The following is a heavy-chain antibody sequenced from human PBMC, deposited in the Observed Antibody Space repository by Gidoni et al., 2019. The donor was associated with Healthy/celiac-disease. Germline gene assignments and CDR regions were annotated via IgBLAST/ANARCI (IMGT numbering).Heavy chain of an antibody. CDR2: IYYSGST. V-gene: IGHV4-31*03. J-gene: IGHJ5*02. CDR3: ARGVVGALGWFDP. CDR1: GGSISSGGYY. Sequence: QVQLQESGPGLVKPSQTLSLTCTVSGGSISSGGYYWSWLRQHPGKGLEWIGYIYYSGSTYYNPSLKSRVTISVDTSKNQFSLKLSSVTAADTAVYYCARGVVGALGWFDPWGQGTLVTVSS. D-gene: IGHD1-26*01.